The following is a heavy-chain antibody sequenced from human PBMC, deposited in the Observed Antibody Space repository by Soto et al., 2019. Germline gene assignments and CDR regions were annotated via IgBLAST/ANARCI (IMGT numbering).Heavy chain of an antibody. V-gene: IGHV3-30*18. J-gene: IGHJ6*02. CDR3: AKFARRFLEWLFSYGMDV. CDR2: ISYDGSNK. CDR1: GFTFSSYG. Sequence: QVQLVESGGGVVQPGRSLRLSCAASGFTFSSYGMHWVRQAPGKGLEWVAVISYDGSNKYYADSVKGRFTISRDNSKNPLYLQINSLRAEDPAVYYCAKFARRFLEWLFSYGMDVWGQGTTVTVSS. D-gene: IGHD3-3*01.